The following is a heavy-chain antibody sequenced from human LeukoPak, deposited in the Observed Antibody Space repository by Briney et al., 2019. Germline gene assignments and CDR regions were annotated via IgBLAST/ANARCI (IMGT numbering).Heavy chain of an antibody. D-gene: IGHD3-16*02. CDR1: GFTFSSYV. CDR2: INSDGSST. CDR3: VRGYTIGPGGY. J-gene: IGHJ4*02. Sequence: GGSLRLSCAASGFTFSSYVMYWVRQAPGKGLVWVSRINSDGSSTTYADSVKGRFTISRDNAKNTLHLQMNSLKVEDTAVYYCVRGYTIGPGGYWGQGTLVTVSS. V-gene: IGHV3-74*03.